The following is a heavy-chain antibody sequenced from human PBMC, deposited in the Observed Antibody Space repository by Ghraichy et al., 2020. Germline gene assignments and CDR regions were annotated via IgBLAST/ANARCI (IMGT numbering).Heavy chain of an antibody. V-gene: IGHV4-59*01. D-gene: IGHD4-17*01. CDR3: ARSRRVTTVTWIDY. CDR2: IYDSGST. CDR1: GGSISSYY. Sequence: SQTLSLTSTVSGGSISSYYWTWIRLPPGKGLEWIGYIYDSGSTNYNPSLKSRVTISVDTSKKQFSLKLTSLTAADTAVYFCARSRRVTTVTWIDYWGQGRLVPVSS. J-gene: IGHJ4*02.